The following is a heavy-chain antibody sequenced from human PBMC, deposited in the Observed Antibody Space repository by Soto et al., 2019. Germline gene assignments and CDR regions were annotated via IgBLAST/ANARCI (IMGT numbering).Heavy chain of an antibody. V-gene: IGHV1-69*01. CDR1: GGTFNNHA. Sequence: QVQLVPSGAEVKKPGSSVKVSCKASGGTFNNHAISWVRQAPGQGLEWMGGLIPILGTPNYAQKFQGRVTIITDESTNTAYMELSSLRSDDTAVYYCARDRSPGTSLGYYYGLDVWGQGTTVTVSS. CDR2: LIPILGTP. J-gene: IGHJ6*02. CDR3: ARDRSPGTSLGYYYGLDV.